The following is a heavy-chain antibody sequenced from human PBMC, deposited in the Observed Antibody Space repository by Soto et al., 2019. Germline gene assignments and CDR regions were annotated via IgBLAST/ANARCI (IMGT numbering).Heavy chain of an antibody. CDR2: IYYSGST. V-gene: IGHV4-31*03. J-gene: IGHJ4*02. D-gene: IGHD3-22*01. CDR1: GGSISSGGYY. Sequence: QVQLQESGPGLVKPSQTLSLTCTVSGGSISSGGYYWSWIRQHPGKGLEWIGYIYYSGSTYYNPSLKSRVTISVDTSKNQFSLKLSSVTAADTAVYYCAARPSGYYIPDPFDYWGQGTLVTVSS. CDR3: AARPSGYYIPDPFDY.